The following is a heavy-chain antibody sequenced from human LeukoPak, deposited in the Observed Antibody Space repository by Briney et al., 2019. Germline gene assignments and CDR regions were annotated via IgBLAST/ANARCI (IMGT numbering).Heavy chain of an antibody. D-gene: IGHD3-22*01. V-gene: IGHV3-73*01. CDR2: IRSKANSYAT. CDR1: GFTFSGSA. Sequence: GGSLKLSCAASGFTFSGSAMHWVRQASGKGLEWVSRIRSKANSYATAYAASVKGRFTISRDDSKNTAYLQMNSLKTEDTAVYYCTRRGSSGYLDYWGQGTLVTVSS. J-gene: IGHJ4*02. CDR3: TRRGSSGYLDY.